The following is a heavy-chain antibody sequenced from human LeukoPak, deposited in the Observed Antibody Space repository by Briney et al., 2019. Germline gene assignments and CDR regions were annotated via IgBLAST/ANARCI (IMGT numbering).Heavy chain of an antibody. V-gene: IGHV3-11*04. D-gene: IGHD6-6*01. CDR2: ISSSGSTI. J-gene: IGHJ5*02. Sequence: GGSLRLSCAASGFTFSDYYMSWIRQAPGKGLEWVSYISSSGSTIYYADSVKGRFTISRDNAKNSLYLQMNSLRAEDTAVYYCARDRVDSSSSNWFDPWGQGTPVTVSS. CDR3: ARDRVDSSSSNWFDP. CDR1: GFTFSDYY.